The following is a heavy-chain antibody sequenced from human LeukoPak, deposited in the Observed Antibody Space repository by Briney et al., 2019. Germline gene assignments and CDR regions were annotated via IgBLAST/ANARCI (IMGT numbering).Heavy chain of an antibody. CDR1: GGSISSYY. D-gene: IGHD2-2*01. V-gene: IGHV4-34*01. J-gene: IGHJ6*02. CDR2: INHSGST. Sequence: PSETLSLTCTVSGGSISSYYWSWIRQPPGKGLEWSGEINHSGSTNYNPSLKSRVTISVDTSKNQFSLKLSSVTAADTAVYYCARGPLLRYCSSTSCYAYYYYGMDVWGQGTTVTVSS. CDR3: ARGPLLRYCSSTSCYAYYYYGMDV.